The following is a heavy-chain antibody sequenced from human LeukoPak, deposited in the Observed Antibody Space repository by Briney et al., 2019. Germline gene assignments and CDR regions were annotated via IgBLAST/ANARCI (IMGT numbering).Heavy chain of an antibody. J-gene: IGHJ6*03. V-gene: IGHV4-59*01. CDR3: ARSAGYCSSTSCYKDYYYMDV. D-gene: IGHD2-2*02. CDR1: GGSISSYY. Sequence: PSETLSLTCTVSGGSISSYYWSWIRQPPGKGLEWIGYIYYSGSTNYNPSLKSRVTISVDTSKNQFSLKLSSVTAADTAVYYCARSAGYCSSTSCYKDYYYMDVWGKGTTVTVSS. CDR2: IYYSGST.